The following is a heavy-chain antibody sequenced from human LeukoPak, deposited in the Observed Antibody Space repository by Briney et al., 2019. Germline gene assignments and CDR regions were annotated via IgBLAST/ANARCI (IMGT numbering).Heavy chain of an antibody. J-gene: IGHJ4*02. V-gene: IGHV4-59*01. Sequence: SETLSLTCTVSGGSMSSYYWSWIRQPPGKGLEWIGYISYSGSTSYNPSFKSRVIISVDTSKNQFSLKLSSATAADTAVYYCASSGYDFDFDYWGQGTLVTVSS. CDR1: GGSMSSYY. CDR3: ASSGYDFDFDY. CDR2: ISYSGST. D-gene: IGHD3-22*01.